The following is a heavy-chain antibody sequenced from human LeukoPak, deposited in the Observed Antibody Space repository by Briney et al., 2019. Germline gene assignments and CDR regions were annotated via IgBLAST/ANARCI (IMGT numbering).Heavy chain of an antibody. J-gene: IGHJ5*02. D-gene: IGHD5-18*01. CDR3: ARGYRGGFDP. CDR2: IYYSGST. V-gene: IGHV4-59*01. Sequence: PSETLSLTCTVSGASISIYTWSWFGQPPGKGLEWIGYIYYSGSTNYNPSLKSRVTISVDASKNQFSLKLRFVTAADTAVYYCARGYRGGFDPWGQGTLVTVSS. CDR1: GASISIYT.